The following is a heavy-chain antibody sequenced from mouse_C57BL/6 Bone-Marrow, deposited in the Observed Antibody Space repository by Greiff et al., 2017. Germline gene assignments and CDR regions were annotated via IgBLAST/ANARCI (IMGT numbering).Heavy chain of an antibody. Sequence: QVQLQQPGAELVMPGASVKLSCKASGYTFTSYWMHWVKQRPGQGLEWIGEIDPSDSYTNYNQKFKGKSTLTVDKSSSTAYMQLSSLTSEDSAVYYCALYDYDEAWFADWGQGTLVTVSA. D-gene: IGHD2-4*01. CDR1: GYTFTSYW. CDR3: ALYDYDEAWFAD. V-gene: IGHV1-69*01. CDR2: IDPSDSYT. J-gene: IGHJ3*01.